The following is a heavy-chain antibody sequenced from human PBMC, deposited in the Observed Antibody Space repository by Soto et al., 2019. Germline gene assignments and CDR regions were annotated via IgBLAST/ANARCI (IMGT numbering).Heavy chain of an antibody. V-gene: IGHV3-23*01. CDR1: GFTFSSFA. CDR2: LSGGGGST. J-gene: IGHJ4*02. D-gene: IGHD4-4*01. Sequence: PGGSLRLSCAASGFTFSSFAMSWVRQAPGKGLEWVSGLSGGGGSTYYADSVKGRFTISRDNSKNTLYLQMNSLRAEDTAVYYCAKGVSIVNNRPFDYWGQGALVTVSS. CDR3: AKGVSIVNNRPFDY.